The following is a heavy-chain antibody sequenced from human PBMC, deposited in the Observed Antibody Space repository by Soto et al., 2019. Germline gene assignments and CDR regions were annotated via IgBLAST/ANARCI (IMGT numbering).Heavy chain of an antibody. V-gene: IGHV5-10-1*01. CDR2: IDPSDSYT. CDR3: ARHALADILTGYFGPVDYFDY. D-gene: IGHD3-9*01. CDR1: GYSFTSYW. J-gene: IGHJ4*02. Sequence: PGESLKISCKGSGYSFTSYWISWVRQMPGKGLEWMGRIDPSDSYTNYSPSFQGHVTISADKSISTAYLQWSSLKASDTAMYYCARHALADILTGYFGPVDYFDYWGQGTLVTVSS.